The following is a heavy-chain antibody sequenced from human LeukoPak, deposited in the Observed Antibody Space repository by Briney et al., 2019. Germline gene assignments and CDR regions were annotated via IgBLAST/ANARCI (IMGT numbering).Heavy chain of an antibody. D-gene: IGHD3-10*01. J-gene: IGHJ5*02. Sequence: SETLSLTCTVSGGSISSYYWSWIRQPPGKGLEWIGYIYYSGSTNYNPSLKSRVTISVDTSKNQFSLKLSSVTAADTAVYYCARHKRGSLWFGEFSGWFDPWGQGTLVTVSS. CDR1: GGSISSYY. V-gene: IGHV4-59*08. CDR2: IYYSGST. CDR3: ARHKRGSLWFGEFSGWFDP.